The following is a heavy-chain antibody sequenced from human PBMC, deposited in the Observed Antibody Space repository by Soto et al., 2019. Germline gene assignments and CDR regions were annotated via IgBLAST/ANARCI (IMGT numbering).Heavy chain of an antibody. V-gene: IGHV3-23*01. CDR1: GFTFSSYA. CDR3: AKDRLAAAIQDYYYYGMDV. D-gene: IGHD6-13*01. Sequence: GGSLRLSCAASGFTFSSYAMSWVRQAPGKGLEWVSAISGSGGSTYYADSVKGRFTISRDNSKNTLYLQMNSLRAEDTAVYYCAKDRLAAAIQDYYYYGMDVWGQGTTVTVSS. CDR2: ISGSGGST. J-gene: IGHJ6*02.